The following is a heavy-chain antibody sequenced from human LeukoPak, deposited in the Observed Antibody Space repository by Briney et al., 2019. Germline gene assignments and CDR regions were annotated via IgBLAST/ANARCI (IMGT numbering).Heavy chain of an antibody. D-gene: IGHD2-15*01. V-gene: IGHV4-34*01. CDR2: INHSGST. Sequence: SETLSLTCAVYGGSFSGYYWSWIRQPPRKGLEWIGEINHSGSTNYNPSLKSRVTISVDTSKNQFSLKLSSVTAADTAVYYCARGRPRIYYYYMDVWGKGTTVTVSS. J-gene: IGHJ6*03. CDR1: GGSFSGYY. CDR3: ARGRPRIYYYYMDV.